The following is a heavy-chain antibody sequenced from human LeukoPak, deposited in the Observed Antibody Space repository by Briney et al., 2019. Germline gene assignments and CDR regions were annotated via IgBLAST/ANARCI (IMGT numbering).Heavy chain of an antibody. CDR3: ARDRYSSSWFDAFDI. J-gene: IGHJ3*02. Sequence: KPSETLSLTCTVSGGPIGSYYWGWVRQPPGKGLEWVGDIYYSGSTNYNPSLKSRVTISVDTSKNQFSLNLNSVTAADTAVYYCARDRYSSSWFDAFDIWGQGTMVTVSS. V-gene: IGHV4-59*01. CDR1: GGPIGSYY. CDR2: IYYSGST. D-gene: IGHD6-13*01.